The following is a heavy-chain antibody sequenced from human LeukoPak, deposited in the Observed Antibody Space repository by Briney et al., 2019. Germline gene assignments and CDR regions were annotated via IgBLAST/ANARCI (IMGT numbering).Heavy chain of an antibody. V-gene: IGHV3-48*02. J-gene: IGHJ4*02. D-gene: IGHD1-26*01. CDR1: GFTFSSYS. Sequence: GGSLRLSCAASGFTFSSYSMNWVRQAPGKGLEWVSYISSSSSIINYADSVKGRFTISRDNAKNSLYLRMDSLRDEDTAVYYCARDTSYSFDYWGQGTLVTVSS. CDR2: ISSSSSII. CDR3: ARDTSYSFDY.